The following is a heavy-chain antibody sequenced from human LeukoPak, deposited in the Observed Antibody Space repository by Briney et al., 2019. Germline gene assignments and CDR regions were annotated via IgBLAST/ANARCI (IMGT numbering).Heavy chain of an antibody. CDR1: GFTFSSYG. D-gene: IGHD2-15*01. V-gene: IGHV3-33*06. CDR3: AKEISLNDAFDI. J-gene: IGHJ3*02. Sequence: GGSLRLSWAASGFTFSSYGMHWVRQAPGKGLEWVAIIWYDGNKYYADSVKGRFTISRDNSKNTLYLQINSLRAEDTAMYYCAKEISLNDAFDIWGQGTMVTVSS. CDR2: IWYDGNK.